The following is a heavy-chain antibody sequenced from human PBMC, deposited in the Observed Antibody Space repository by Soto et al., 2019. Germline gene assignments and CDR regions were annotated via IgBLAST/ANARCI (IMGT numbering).Heavy chain of an antibody. D-gene: IGHD3-3*01. CDR2: IYYSGST. CDR3: ASSHRGYDFWSGYYTNGWFDP. Sequence: LSLTCTVSGGSISSGDYYWSWIRQPPGKGLEWIGYIYYSGSTYYNPSLKSRVTISVDTSKNQFSLKLSSVTAADTAVYYCASSHRGYDFWSGYYTNGWFDPWGQGTLVTVSS. J-gene: IGHJ5*02. CDR1: GGSISSGDYY. V-gene: IGHV4-30-4*01.